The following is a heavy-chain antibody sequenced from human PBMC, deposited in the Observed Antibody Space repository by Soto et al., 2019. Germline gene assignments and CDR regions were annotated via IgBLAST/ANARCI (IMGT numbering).Heavy chain of an antibody. V-gene: IGHV4-31*03. CDR2: IYHSGST. D-gene: IGHD6-25*01. CDR3: AREAAGILNWFDP. Sequence: QVQLQESGPGLVKPSQTLSLTCTVSGGSISSGGYYWSWIRQHPGKGLEWIGYIYHSGSTYYNPSLKGRVTLSEDTSKNQFSLKVSSVTAADTAVYYCAREAAGILNWFDPWGQGTLVTVSS. CDR1: GGSISSGGYY. J-gene: IGHJ5*02.